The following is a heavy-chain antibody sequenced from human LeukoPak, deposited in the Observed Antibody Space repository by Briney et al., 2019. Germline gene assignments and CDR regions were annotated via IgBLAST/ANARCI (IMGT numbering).Heavy chain of an antibody. Sequence: ASVKVSCKTSGYTFTKYPMNWVRQAPGQGPEYMGWINTNTGSPVYAQDFIGRFVFSLDTSVSTAYLQISDLKAEDTAVYYCARARGTEWMDYWDQGTLVTVSS. CDR2: INTNTGSP. V-gene: IGHV7-4-1*02. CDR3: ARARGTEWMDY. CDR1: GYTFTKYP. J-gene: IGHJ4*02. D-gene: IGHD3-16*01.